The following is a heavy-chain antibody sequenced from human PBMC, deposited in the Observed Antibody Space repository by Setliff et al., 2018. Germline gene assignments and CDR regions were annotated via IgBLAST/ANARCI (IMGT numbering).Heavy chain of an antibody. J-gene: IGHJ4*02. CDR2: IYSGDRST. Sequence: SCAASGFTFTDYAMSWVRQAPGKGLEWVSTIYSGDRSTFYTDSVKGRFIIYRDSSKNTLYMQMNSLRAEDTAVYYCAKPRVELRWGFESWGQGTLVTVSS. CDR3: AKPRVELRWGFES. D-gene: IGHD1-7*01. CDR1: GFTFTDYA. V-gene: IGHV3-23*03.